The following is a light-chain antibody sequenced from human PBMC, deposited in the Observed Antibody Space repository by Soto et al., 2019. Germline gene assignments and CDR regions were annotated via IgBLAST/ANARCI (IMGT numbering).Light chain of an antibody. CDR2: ATS. CDR1: QSISGH. CDR3: QQANSFPLT. J-gene: IGKJ4*01. Sequence: DIQMTQSPSSLSASVGDRVTITCRASQSISGHLNWYQHKPGKAPELLIYATSTLHIGVPSRFSGSGSGTDFTLTISSLQPEDFATYYCQQANSFPLTFGGGTKVDIK. V-gene: IGKV1-39*01.